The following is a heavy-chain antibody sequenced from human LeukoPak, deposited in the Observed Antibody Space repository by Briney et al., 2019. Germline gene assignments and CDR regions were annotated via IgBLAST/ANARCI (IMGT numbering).Heavy chain of an antibody. CDR1: GGSISSSNW. Sequence: PSETLSLTCAVSGGSISSSNWWSWVRQPPGKGLEWIGEINHSGSTNYNPSLKSRVTISVDTSKNQFSLKLSSVTAADTAVYYCARGRYCSSTSCPWNYFDYWGQGTLVTVSS. J-gene: IGHJ4*02. CDR3: ARGRYCSSTSCPWNYFDY. CDR2: INHSGST. D-gene: IGHD2-2*01. V-gene: IGHV4-4*02.